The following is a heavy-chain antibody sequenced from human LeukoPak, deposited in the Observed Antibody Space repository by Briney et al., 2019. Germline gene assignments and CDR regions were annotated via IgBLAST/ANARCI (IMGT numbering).Heavy chain of an antibody. V-gene: IGHV4-31*03. Sequence: TLSLTCTVSGGSISSGGYYWGWIRQHPGKGLEWIGYIYYSGSTYYNPSLKSRVTISVDTSKNQFSLKLSSVTAADTAVYYCARESDYYYDSSGYAFDIWGQGTMVTVSS. CDR2: IYYSGST. CDR3: ARESDYYYDSSGYAFDI. D-gene: IGHD3-22*01. J-gene: IGHJ3*02. CDR1: GGSISSGGYY.